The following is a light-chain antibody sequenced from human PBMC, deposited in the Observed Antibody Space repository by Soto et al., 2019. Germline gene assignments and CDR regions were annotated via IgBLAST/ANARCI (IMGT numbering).Light chain of an antibody. Sequence: QSVLTQPPSASGSPGQSVTISCTGTSSDVGGYDYVSWYQQYPGKTPKLMIFEVTKRPSGVPDRFSGSKSGNTASLTVSGLQAEDEADYYCLSYAGTACVFGTGTKVTVL. CDR3: LSYAGTACV. V-gene: IGLV2-8*01. J-gene: IGLJ1*01. CDR2: EVT. CDR1: SSDVGGYDY.